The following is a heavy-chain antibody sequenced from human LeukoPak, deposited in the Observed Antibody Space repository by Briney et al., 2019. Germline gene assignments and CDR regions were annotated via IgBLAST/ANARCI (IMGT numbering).Heavy chain of an antibody. CDR3: ARGGEDGYNYWFYYYYYMDV. D-gene: IGHD5-24*01. J-gene: IGHJ6*03. CDR2: IYYSGST. V-gene: IGHV4-39*07. CDR1: GGSISSSNNY. Sequence: PSETLSLTCTVSGGSISSSNNYWGWIRQPPGKGLEWIGTIYYSGSTYYNPSLKSRVTISVDTSKNQFSLKLSSVTAADTAVYYCARGGEDGYNYWFYYYYYMDVWGKGTTVTVSS.